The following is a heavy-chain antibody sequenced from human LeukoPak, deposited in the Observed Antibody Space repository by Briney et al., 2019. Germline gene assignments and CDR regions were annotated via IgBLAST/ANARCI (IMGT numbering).Heavy chain of an antibody. CDR2: ISGSDGRT. V-gene: IGHV3-23*01. Sequence: PGGSLRLSRAASGFTFSSYAMSWVRQAPGKGLEWVSGISGSDGRTYYGDSVKGRLTISRDNSQNTVYLQMHSLRAEDTAVYFCAKEAGVSYFYYMDVWGKGTTVTVSS. J-gene: IGHJ6*03. CDR3: AKEAGVSYFYYMDV. D-gene: IGHD3-16*01. CDR1: GFTFSSYA.